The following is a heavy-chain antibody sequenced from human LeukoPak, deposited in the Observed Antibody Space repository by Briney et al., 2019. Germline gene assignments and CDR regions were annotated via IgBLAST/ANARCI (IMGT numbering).Heavy chain of an antibody. CDR1: GGSISSSSYY. J-gene: IGHJ4*02. V-gene: IGHV4-39*07. Sequence: SETLSLTCTVSGGSISSSSYYWGWIRQPPGKGLEWIGSIYYSGSTYYNPSLKSRVTISVDTSKNQFSLKLSSVTAADTAVYYCAREPMEQWLVSAYYFDYWGQGTLVTVSS. D-gene: IGHD6-19*01. CDR3: AREPMEQWLVSAYYFDY. CDR2: IYYSGST.